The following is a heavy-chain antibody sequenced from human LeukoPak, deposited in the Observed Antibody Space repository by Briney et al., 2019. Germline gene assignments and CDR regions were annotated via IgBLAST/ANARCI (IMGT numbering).Heavy chain of an antibody. CDR1: GFTFSSYA. V-gene: IGHV3-30*01. CDR2: ISYDGSNK. J-gene: IGHJ5*02. CDR3: ARGTQWIQLGNWFDP. Sequence: GGSLRLSCAASGFTFSSYAMHWVRQAPGKGLEWVAVISYDGSNKYYADSVKGRFTISRDNSKNTLYLQMNSLRAEDTAVYYCARGTQWIQLGNWFDPWGQGTRVTVSS. D-gene: IGHD5-18*01.